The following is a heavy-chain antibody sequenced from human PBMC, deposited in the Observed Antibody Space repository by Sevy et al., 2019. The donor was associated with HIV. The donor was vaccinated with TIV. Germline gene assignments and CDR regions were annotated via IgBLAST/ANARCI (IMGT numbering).Heavy chain of an antibody. J-gene: IGHJ4*02. V-gene: IGHV1-2*04. Sequence: ASVKVSCKASGYTFTGYYMHWVRQAPGQGLEWMGWINPNSGGTNYAQKFQGWVTMTRDTSISTAYMELSRLRSDDTAVYYCARDRGGGSYYDWYDYWGQGTLVTVSS. CDR3: ARDRGGGSYYDWYDY. CDR1: GYTFTGYY. D-gene: IGHD1-26*01. CDR2: INPNSGGT.